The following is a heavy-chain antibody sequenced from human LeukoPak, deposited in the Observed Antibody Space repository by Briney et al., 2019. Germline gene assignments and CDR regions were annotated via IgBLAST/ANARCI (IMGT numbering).Heavy chain of an antibody. J-gene: IGHJ4*02. Sequence: GGSLRLSCAASGFTFSSYSMNWVRQAPGKGLEWVSSISSSSSYIYYADSVKGRFTISRDNAKNSLYLQMNSLRAEDTAVYYCARDPPGIAAAGPVFDYWGQGTLVTVSS. V-gene: IGHV3-21*01. CDR3: ARDPPGIAAAGPVFDY. CDR1: GFTFSSYS. CDR2: ISSSSSYI. D-gene: IGHD6-13*01.